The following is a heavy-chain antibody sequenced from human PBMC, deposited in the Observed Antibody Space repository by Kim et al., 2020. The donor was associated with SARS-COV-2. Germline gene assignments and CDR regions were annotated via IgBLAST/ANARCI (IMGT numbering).Heavy chain of an antibody. CDR2: IFYSGTT. J-gene: IGHJ4*02. Sequence: SETLSLTCTVSGGSISSSSYYWAWIRQRPGKGLEWIGSIFYSGTTYYSPSLKSRVTISIDTSKNQFSLYLSSVTAADTAVYYCARVASYGDYWEDYCGQG. CDR3: ARVASYGDYWEDY. CDR1: GGSISSSSYY. V-gene: IGHV4-39*01. D-gene: IGHD4-17*01.